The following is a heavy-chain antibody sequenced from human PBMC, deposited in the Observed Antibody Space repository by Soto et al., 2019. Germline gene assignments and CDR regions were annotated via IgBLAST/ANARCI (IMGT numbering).Heavy chain of an antibody. CDR2: ISGGDVPT. V-gene: IGHV3-23*01. Sequence: EAQLLDSGGGLVQPGESLRLSCATSGFPFSTHMSWVRQAPGKGLEWVSAISGGDVPTYYADAVTGRFTISRDISKNTLYLQMNDLRVEDTAVYYCAKAPWVPPSGVAWGQGTLVTVSS. CDR1: GFPFSTH. CDR3: AKAPWVPPSGVA. J-gene: IGHJ5*02. D-gene: IGHD1-26*01.